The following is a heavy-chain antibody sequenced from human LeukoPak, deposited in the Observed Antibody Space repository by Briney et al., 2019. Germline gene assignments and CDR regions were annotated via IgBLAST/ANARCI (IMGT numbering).Heavy chain of an antibody. CDR1: GFIYNRYG. D-gene: IGHD1-26*01. CDR3: AKGVGLGGMDV. Sequence: PWGSLRLSCAASGFIYNRYGMHWVRQAPGKGLEWVAVISYDGRNEYYTDSVKGRFTISRDNSKSTVYLQMSSLRTEDTAVYYCAKGVGLGGMDVWGQGTTVIVSS. V-gene: IGHV3-30*18. CDR2: ISYDGRNE. J-gene: IGHJ6*02.